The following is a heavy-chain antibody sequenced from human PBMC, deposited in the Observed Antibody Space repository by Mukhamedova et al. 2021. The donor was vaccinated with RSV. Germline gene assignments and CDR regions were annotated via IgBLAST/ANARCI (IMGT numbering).Heavy chain of an antibody. Sequence: TISRDNAKNTLYLQMNSLRAEDTAVYYCARDFTYYYVSSGDGMDVWGKGTTVTVSS. V-gene: IGHV3-74*01. D-gene: IGHD3-22*01. CDR3: ARDFTYYYVSSGDGMDV. J-gene: IGHJ6*04.